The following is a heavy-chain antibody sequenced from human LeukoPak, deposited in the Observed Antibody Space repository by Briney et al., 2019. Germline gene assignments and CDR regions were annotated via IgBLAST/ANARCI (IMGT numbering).Heavy chain of an antibody. CDR3: AKSLGVGGYTRYKGFDQ. Sequence: SGGSLRLSCAASGFAFNSFAMNGLRHAPGKGLEWVSSNSNSDGSSHYADFVKGRFTISRDNSKNTLHLQMNSLRAEDTAVYYCAKSLGVGGYTRYKGFDQWGQGTLVTVSS. V-gene: IGHV3-23*01. D-gene: IGHD3-16*02. J-gene: IGHJ4*02. CDR1: GFAFNSFA. CDR2: NSNSDGSS.